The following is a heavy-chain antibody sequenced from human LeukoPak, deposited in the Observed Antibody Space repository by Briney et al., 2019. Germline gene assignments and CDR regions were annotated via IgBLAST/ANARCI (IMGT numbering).Heavy chain of an antibody. J-gene: IGHJ4*02. CDR1: GFTFSSYG. D-gene: IGHD2-15*01. V-gene: IGHV3-30*18. Sequence: QPGRSLRLSCAASGFTFSSYGMHWVRQAPGKGLEWVAVISYDGSNKYYADSVKGRFTISRDNSKNTLHLQMNSLRAEDTAVYYCRKKRYCSGGSCLFPDFDYWGQGTLVTVSS. CDR3: RKKRYCSGGSCLFPDFDY. CDR2: ISYDGSNK.